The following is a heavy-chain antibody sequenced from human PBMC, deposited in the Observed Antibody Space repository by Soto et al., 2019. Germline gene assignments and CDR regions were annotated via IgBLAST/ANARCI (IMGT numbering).Heavy chain of an antibody. Sequence: QVQLVESGGGVVQPGRSLRLSCAASGFIFSSYGMHWVRQAPGKGLEWVAVISYEGSHTYYADSVKGRFTITRDNSKNTLYLQMNSLRPEDTGVYYCAKEVHCGGGSCSWSEGFDYWGQGTLLTVSS. CDR2: ISYEGSHT. D-gene: IGHD2-15*01. CDR3: AKEVHCGGGSCSWSEGFDY. J-gene: IGHJ4*02. V-gene: IGHV3-30*18. CDR1: GFIFSSYG.